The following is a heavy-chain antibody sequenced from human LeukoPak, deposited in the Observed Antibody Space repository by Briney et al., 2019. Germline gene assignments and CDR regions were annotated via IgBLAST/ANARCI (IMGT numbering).Heavy chain of an antibody. CDR3: ARDDYGRNDYSNYGSSNDYYYYGMDV. J-gene: IGHJ6*02. CDR1: GFTFSSYE. Sequence: PGGSLRLSCAASGFTFSSYEMNWVRQAPGKGLEWVSYISSSGSTIYYADSVKGRFTISRDNAKNSLYLQMNSLRAEDTAVYYCARDDYGRNDYSNYGSSNDYYYYGMDVWGQGTTVTVSS. V-gene: IGHV3-48*03. CDR2: ISSSGSTI. D-gene: IGHD4-11*01.